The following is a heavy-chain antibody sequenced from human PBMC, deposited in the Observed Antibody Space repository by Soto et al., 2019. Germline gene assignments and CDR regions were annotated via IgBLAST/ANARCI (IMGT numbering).Heavy chain of an antibody. Sequence: GGSLRLSCAASGFTFSSYWMSWVRQAPGKGLEWVANIKQEGREKYYVDSVKGRFTISRDNAKNSLYLQMNSLSAEDTAVYYCARVGSSLFYFLRVSSSHNYGMDVWVQGTTVTVSS. CDR2: IKQEGREK. V-gene: IGHV3-7*01. CDR1: GFTFSSYW. D-gene: IGHD6-6*01. CDR3: ARVGSSLFYFLRVSSSHNYGMDV. J-gene: IGHJ6*02.